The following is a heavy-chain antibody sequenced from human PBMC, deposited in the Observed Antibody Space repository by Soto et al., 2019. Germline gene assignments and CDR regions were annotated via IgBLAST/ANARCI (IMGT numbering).Heavy chain of an antibody. CDR3: ATAADYYYYYGMDV. CDR1: GFTFSSYA. J-gene: IGHJ6*02. V-gene: IGHV3-23*01. CDR2: ISGSGGST. Sequence: GGSLRLSCAASGFTFSSYAMSWVRQAPGKGLEWVSAISGSGGSTYYADSVKGRFTISRENSKNTLYLQMNSLRAEDTAVYYCATAADYYYYYGMDVLDQGTTVTVSS.